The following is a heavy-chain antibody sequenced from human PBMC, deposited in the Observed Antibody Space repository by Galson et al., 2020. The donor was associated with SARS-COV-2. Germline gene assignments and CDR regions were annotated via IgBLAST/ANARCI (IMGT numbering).Heavy chain of an antibody. CDR2: ISYDGSNK. Sequence: GGSLRLSCAASGFTFSSYGMHWVRQAPGKGLEWVAVISYDGSNKYYADSVKGRFTISRDNSKNTLYLQMNSLRAEDTAVYYCAKLRGYCTSTSCPPYYYGMDVWGQGTTVTGSS. CDR1: GFTFSSYG. V-gene: IGHV3-30*18. D-gene: IGHD2-2*01. J-gene: IGHJ6*02. CDR3: AKLRGYCTSTSCPPYYYGMDV.